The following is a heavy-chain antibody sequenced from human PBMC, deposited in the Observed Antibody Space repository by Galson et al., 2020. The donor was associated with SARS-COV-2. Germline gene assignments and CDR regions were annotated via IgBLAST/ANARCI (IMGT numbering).Heavy chain of an antibody. Sequence: PGGSLRLSCAASGFTVNSYGMHWVRQAPGKGLEWVAVISDGGTNKYYADSVKGRFTISRDNSRNTLYLQMNSLRAEDTAVYYCAKAASGWDLLHPFDIWGQGTMVTVSS. V-gene: IGHV3-30*18. CDR1: GFTVNSYG. J-gene: IGHJ3*02. CDR3: AKAASGWDLLHPFDI. D-gene: IGHD1-26*01. CDR2: ISDGGTNK.